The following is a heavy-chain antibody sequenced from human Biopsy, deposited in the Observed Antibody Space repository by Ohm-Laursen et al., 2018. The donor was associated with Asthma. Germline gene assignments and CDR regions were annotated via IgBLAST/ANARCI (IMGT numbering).Heavy chain of an antibody. CDR1: GGTFNTYV. D-gene: IGHD1-20*01. V-gene: IGHV1-69*06. CDR3: ARKAGSCISRTCYSWDF. J-gene: IGHJ4*02. Sequence: SVKVSCKSLGGTFNTYVIGWVRQAPGQGLEWMGGINSVFGTTTYPQKCQDRVTITADNSTGTVYMELGSLRSKDLAGYYCARKAGSCISRTCYSWDFWGKGPRFTV. CDR2: INSVFGTT.